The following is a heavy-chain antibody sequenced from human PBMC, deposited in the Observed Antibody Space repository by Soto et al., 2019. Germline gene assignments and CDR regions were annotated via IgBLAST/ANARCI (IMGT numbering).Heavy chain of an antibody. J-gene: IGHJ4*02. CDR2: INAGNGNT. D-gene: IGHD1-26*01. CDR1: GYTFTSYA. CDR3: ACGGSYSGQYY. Sequence: QVQLVQSGAEVKKPGASVKVSCKASGYTFTSYAMHWVRQAPGQRLEWMGWINAGNGNTKYSQKFQGRVAITRDTSASTAYMELSSLRSEDTAVYYCACGGSYSGQYYWGQGTLVTVSS. V-gene: IGHV1-3*01.